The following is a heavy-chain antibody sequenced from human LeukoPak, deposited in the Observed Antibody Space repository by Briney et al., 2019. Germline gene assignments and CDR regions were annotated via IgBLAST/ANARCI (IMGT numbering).Heavy chain of an antibody. J-gene: IGHJ5*02. CDR3: ARGARVVVGAHRGGVWFDP. V-gene: IGHV4-59*01. CDR1: GGSISSYY. Sequence: SETLSLTCTVSGGSISSYYWSWIRQPPGKGLKWIGYIYYSGSTNYNPSLKSRVTISVDTSKNQFSLKLSSVTAADTAVYYCARGARVVVGAHRGGVWFDPWGQGTLVTVSS. CDR2: IYYSGST. D-gene: IGHD1-26*01.